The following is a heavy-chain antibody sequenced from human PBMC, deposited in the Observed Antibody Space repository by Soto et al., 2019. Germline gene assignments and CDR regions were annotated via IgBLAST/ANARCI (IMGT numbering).Heavy chain of an antibody. CDR3: AREPTIFGVVTEYYFDY. CDR2: IYYSGST. D-gene: IGHD3-3*01. CDR1: GGSVSSGSYY. J-gene: IGHJ4*02. Sequence: SETLSLTCTVSGGSVSSGSYYWSWIRQPPGKGLEWIGYIYYSGSTKYNPSLKSRVTISVDTSKNQFSLKLSSVTAADTAVYYCAREPTIFGVVTEYYFDYWGQGTLVTVSS. V-gene: IGHV4-61*01.